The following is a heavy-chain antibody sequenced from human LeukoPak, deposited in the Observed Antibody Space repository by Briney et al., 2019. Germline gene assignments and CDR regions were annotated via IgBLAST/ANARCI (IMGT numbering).Heavy chain of an antibody. CDR3: AREGLEYYYYMDV. Sequence: SVKVSCKASGGTFSSYTISWVRQAPGQGLEWMGRIIPILGIANYAQKFQGRVTITADKSTSTAYMELSSLRSEDTAVYYCAREGLEYYYYMDVWGKGTTVTVSS. CDR2: IIPILGIA. J-gene: IGHJ6*03. CDR1: GGTFSSYT. V-gene: IGHV1-69*04.